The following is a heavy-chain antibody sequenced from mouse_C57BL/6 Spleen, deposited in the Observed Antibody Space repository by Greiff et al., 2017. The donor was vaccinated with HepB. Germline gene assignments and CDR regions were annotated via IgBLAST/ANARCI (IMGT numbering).Heavy chain of an antibody. J-gene: IGHJ2*01. CDR1: GYTFTSYW. D-gene: IGHD2-4*01. Sequence: QVQLKQPGAELVKPGASVKVSCKASGYTFTSYWMHWVKQRPGQGLEWIGRIHPSDSDTNYNQKFKGKATLTVDKSSSTAYMQLSSLTSEDSAVYYCAMSRLGRGEYDYDAGLDYWGQGTTLTVSS. V-gene: IGHV1-74*01. CDR3: AMSRLGRGEYDYDAGLDY. CDR2: IHPSDSDT.